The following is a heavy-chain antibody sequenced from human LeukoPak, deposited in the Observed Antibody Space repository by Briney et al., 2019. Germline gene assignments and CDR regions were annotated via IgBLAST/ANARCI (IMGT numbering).Heavy chain of an antibody. V-gene: IGHV1-69*13. CDR2: IIPIFGTT. J-gene: IGHJ3*02. CDR1: GGTFSSYT. Sequence: SVKVSCKTSGGTFSSYTITWVRQAPGQGLEWMGGIIPIFGTTNYAQKFQGRVTITADESTSTAYMELSSLRSEDTAVYYCARGWQLGGDLGDAFDIWGQGTMVIVSS. CDR3: ARGWQLGGDLGDAFDI. D-gene: IGHD2-21*01.